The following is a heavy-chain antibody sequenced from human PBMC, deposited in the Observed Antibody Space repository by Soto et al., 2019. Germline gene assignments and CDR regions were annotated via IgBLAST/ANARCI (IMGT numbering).Heavy chain of an antibody. J-gene: IGHJ6*02. Sequence: PGGSLRLSCAASGFTFSSYSMNWVRQAPGKGLEWVSYISSSSSTIYYADSVKGRFTISRDNAKNSLYLQMNSLRAEDTAVYYCARGDQMPDYYYYGMDVWGQGTTVTVSS. CDR2: ISSSSSTI. V-gene: IGHV3-48*01. CDR3: ARGDQMPDYYYYGMDV. D-gene: IGHD2-2*01. CDR1: GFTFSSYS.